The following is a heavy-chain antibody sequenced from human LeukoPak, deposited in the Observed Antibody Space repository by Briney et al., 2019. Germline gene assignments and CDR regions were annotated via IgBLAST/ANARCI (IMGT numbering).Heavy chain of an antibody. CDR3: ATVAVIRGVTYFDY. V-gene: IGHV4-59*01. Sequence: SETLSLTCTVPGGSISSYYWSWIRQPPGKGLEWIAYLFYSGSTDYNPSLESRVTISVDTSKNQYSLKLRSVTAADTAVYYCATVAVIRGVTYFDYWGQGTLVTVSS. D-gene: IGHD3-10*01. CDR1: GGSISSYY. CDR2: LFYSGST. J-gene: IGHJ4*02.